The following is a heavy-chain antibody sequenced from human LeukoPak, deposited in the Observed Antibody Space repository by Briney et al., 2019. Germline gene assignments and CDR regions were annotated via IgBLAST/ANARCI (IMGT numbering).Heavy chain of an antibody. V-gene: IGHV1-2*02. Sequence: ASVTVSCKSSGYTFTGNYMHWVRQAPGQGLEWMGWINPNSGDTKYAQNFQGRVTMTRDTSITTTYMELSSLRSDDTAAYYCVRDRHTVAVAATLDYWGQGTLVIASS. CDR2: INPNSGDT. J-gene: IGHJ4*02. CDR3: VRDRHTVAVAATLDY. D-gene: IGHD6-19*01. CDR1: GYTFTGNY.